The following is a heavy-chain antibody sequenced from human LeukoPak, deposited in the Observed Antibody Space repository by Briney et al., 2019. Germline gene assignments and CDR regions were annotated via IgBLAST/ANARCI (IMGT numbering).Heavy chain of an antibody. V-gene: IGHV3-11*04. CDR1: GFTFSDYY. CDR3: AREGYYDSSGYYLSYFDY. D-gene: IGHD3-22*01. Sequence: GGSLRLSCAASGFTFSDYYMSWIRQAPGKGLEWVSYISSSGSTIYYADSVKGRFTISRDSAKNSLYLQMNSLRAEDTAVYYCAREGYYDSSGYYLSYFDYWGQGTLVTVSS. J-gene: IGHJ4*02. CDR2: ISSSGSTI.